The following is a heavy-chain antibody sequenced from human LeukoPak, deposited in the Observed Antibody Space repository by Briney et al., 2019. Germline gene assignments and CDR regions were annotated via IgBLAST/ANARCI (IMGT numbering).Heavy chain of an antibody. D-gene: IGHD3-9*01. Sequence: SETLSLTCTVSGGSISSYYWSWIRQPAGKGLEWIGRIYTSGSTNYNPSLKSRVTMSVDTSKNQFSLKLSSVTAADTAVYYCATLSDKSDILTGRTGDYWGQGTLVTVSS. CDR2: IYTSGST. J-gene: IGHJ4*02. V-gene: IGHV4-4*07. CDR1: GGSISSYY. CDR3: ATLSDKSDILTGRTGDY.